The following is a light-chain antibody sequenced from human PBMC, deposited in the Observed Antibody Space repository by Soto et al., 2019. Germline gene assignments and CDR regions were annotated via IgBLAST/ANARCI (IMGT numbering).Light chain of an antibody. CDR2: DVS. Sequence: QSALTQPRSVSGSPGQSVTISCTGTSSDVGGYNYVSWYQQHPGKAPKLMIYDVSKRPSGVPDRFSGSKSGNTASLTISGLQAEDEDDYYCCSYAGSYTFFGTGTKLTVL. CDR3: CSYAGSYTF. J-gene: IGLJ1*01. V-gene: IGLV2-11*01. CDR1: SSDVGGYNY.